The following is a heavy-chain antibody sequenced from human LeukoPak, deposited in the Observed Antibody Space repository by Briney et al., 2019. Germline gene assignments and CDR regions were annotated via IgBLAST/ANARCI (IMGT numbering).Heavy chain of an antibody. CDR2: IYYSGST. V-gene: IGHV4-39*07. D-gene: IGHD2-8*01. J-gene: IGHJ3*02. CDR1: GGSISSSSYY. Sequence: PSETLSLTCTVSGGSISSSSYYWGWIRQPPGKGLEWIGSIYYSGSTYYNPSLKSRVTISVDTSKNQFSLKLSSVTAADTAVYYCARGHALPYASGLAFDIWGQGTMVTVSS. CDR3: ARGHALPYASGLAFDI.